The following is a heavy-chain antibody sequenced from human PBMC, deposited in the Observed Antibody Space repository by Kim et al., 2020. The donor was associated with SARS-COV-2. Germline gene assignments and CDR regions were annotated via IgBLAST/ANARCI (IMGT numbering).Heavy chain of an antibody. CDR2: INHSGNT. J-gene: IGHJ5*02. D-gene: IGHD3-3*01. CDR3: ARAPNITIFEVIIPVRGWFDP. V-gene: IGHV4-34*01. Sequence: SETLSLTCAVYGGSFSGYSWSWIRQPPGKGLEWIGEINHSGNTNYNPSLKSRVTISVDTSKKQFSLKLSSVTAADTAVYYCARAPNITIFEVIIPVRGWFDPWGQGTLVTVSS. CDR1: GGSFSGYS.